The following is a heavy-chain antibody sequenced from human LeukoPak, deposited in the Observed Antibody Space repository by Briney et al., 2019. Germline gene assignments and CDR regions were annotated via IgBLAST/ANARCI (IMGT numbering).Heavy chain of an antibody. Sequence: SVKVSCKASGGTFSSYAISWVRQAPGQGLEWVGRIIPILGIANYAQKFQGRVTITADKSTSTAYMELSSLRSEDTAVYYCARDFQSGSYYTTPWGYWGQGTLVTVSS. CDR1: GGTFSSYA. CDR3: ARDFQSGSYYTTPWGY. J-gene: IGHJ4*02. V-gene: IGHV1-69*04. D-gene: IGHD1-26*01. CDR2: IIPILGIA.